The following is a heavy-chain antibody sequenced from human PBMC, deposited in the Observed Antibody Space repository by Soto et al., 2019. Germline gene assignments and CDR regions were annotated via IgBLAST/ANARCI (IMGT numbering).Heavy chain of an antibody. V-gene: IGHV6-1*01. CDR2: TYYRSKWYN. J-gene: IGHJ5*02. Sequence: PSQTLSLTCAISGDSVSSNSAAWNWIRQSPSRGLEWLGRTYYRSKWYNDYAVSVKSRITINPDTSKNQFSLQLNSVTPEDTAVYYCARGIVLGPVRRSTWFDPWGQGTLVTVSS. D-gene: IGHD2-2*01. CDR1: GDSVSSNSAA. CDR3: ARGIVLGPVRRSTWFDP.